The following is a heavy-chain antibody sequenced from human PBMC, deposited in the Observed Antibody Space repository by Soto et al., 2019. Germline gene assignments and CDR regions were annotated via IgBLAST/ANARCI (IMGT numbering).Heavy chain of an antibody. CDR2: ISKNDYT. D-gene: IGHD2-2*01. J-gene: IGHJ4*02. CDR1: GFAFNNYG. V-gene: IGHV3-21*01. Sequence: PGGSPRLSCTVSGFAFNNYGINWVRQAPGKGLEWVSSISKNDYTYYSDSVKGRFAISRDNAKSSVSLQMNTLRVEDTAVYYCAREDSIIIPAVSDFWGQGTLVTVSS. CDR3: AREDSIIIPAVSDF.